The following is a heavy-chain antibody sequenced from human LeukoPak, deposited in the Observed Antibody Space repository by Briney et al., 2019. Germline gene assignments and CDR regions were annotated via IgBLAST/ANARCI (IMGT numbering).Heavy chain of an antibody. CDR3: ARQKGDYGGNNAFDI. J-gene: IGHJ3*02. V-gene: IGHV4-34*01. CDR2: INHSGSA. CDR1: GGSFSGHY. Sequence: SETLSLTCAVYGGSFSGHYSSWTRQPPGKGLEWIGEINHSGSANYNPSLKSRITISVDTSKNQFSLKLYSVTAADTAVYFCARQKGDYGGNNAFDIWGQGTMVTVSS. D-gene: IGHD4-23*01.